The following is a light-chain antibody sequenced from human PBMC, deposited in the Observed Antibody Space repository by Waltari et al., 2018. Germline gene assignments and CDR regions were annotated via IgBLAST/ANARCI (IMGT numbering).Light chain of an antibody. CDR3: SSYTSSSSLL. CDR1: SSDIGGYNY. CDR2: DVT. J-gene: IGLJ2*01. V-gene: IGLV2-14*01. Sequence: QSALTQPASVSGSPGQSITISCTGTSSDIGGYNYVSWYQQHPGKAPKLMIYDVTKRPSWVANRFSGSKSGNTASLTISGLQAEDEADYYCSSYTSSSSLLFGGGTKLTVL.